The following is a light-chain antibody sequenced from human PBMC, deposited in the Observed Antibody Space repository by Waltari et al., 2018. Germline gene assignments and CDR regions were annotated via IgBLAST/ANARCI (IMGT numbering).Light chain of an antibody. J-gene: IGKJ1*01. CDR1: QTISKY. V-gene: IGKV1-39*01. Sequence: DIQMTQSPLSLSASVGARVTITCRARQTISKYLNWYQQKPGKAPKLLIHAASRLQSGVPSRFSGSGSETEFTLTINSLQLEDFAIYYCQQTYTTPTWTFGQGTRVEIK. CDR3: QQTYTTPTWT. CDR2: AAS.